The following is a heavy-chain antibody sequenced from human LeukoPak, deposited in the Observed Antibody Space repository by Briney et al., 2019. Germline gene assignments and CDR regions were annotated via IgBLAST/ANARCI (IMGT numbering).Heavy chain of an antibody. CDR2: IAGSSGYI. D-gene: IGHD2-21*02. V-gene: IGHV3-21*01. CDR3: ARDRGAYCGGDCYLGFDY. J-gene: IGHJ4*01. Sequence: GGSLRLSCAASGFTFSSYTMNWVRQAPGKGLEWVSSIAGSSGYISYADSVKGRFTISRDTAKKSLYLQMTSLTAEDTAVYYCARDRGAYCGGDCYLGFDYWGRGTLVTVSS. CDR1: GFTFSSYT.